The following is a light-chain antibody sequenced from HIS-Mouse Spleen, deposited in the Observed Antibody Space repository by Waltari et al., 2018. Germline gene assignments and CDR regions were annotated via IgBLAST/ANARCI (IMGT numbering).Light chain of an antibody. CDR1: PTISSN. CDR2: AAS. Sequence: DIQLTQSRSSMSASLGVSVTITYRTSPTISSNLNSYQQQPGKAPKLLLYAASSMQSAVTSSCSGSRSATDLTLTISSLQPSDFATYYCRQSYSTPFTFGPGTKVDIK. V-gene: IGKV1-39*01. J-gene: IGKJ3*01. CDR3: RQSYSTPFT.